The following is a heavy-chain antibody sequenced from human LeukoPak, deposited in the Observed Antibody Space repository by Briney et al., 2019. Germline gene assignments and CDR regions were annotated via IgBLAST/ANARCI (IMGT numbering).Heavy chain of an antibody. CDR1: GGTFSSYA. Sequence: GASVKVSCKASGGTFSSYAISWVRQAPGQGLEWMGGIIPIFGTANYAQKFQGRVTITADESTSTAYMELSSLRSEDTAVYYCARDIYDSNGLPYFDYWGQGTLVTVSS. D-gene: IGHD3-22*01. CDR3: ARDIYDSNGLPYFDY. V-gene: IGHV1-69*13. CDR2: IIPIFGTA. J-gene: IGHJ4*02.